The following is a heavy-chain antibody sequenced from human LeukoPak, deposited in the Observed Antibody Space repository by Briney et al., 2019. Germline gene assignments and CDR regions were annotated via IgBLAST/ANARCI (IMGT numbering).Heavy chain of an antibody. CDR3: ARDLHDYLWGNHRQDY. D-gene: IGHD3-16*01. V-gene: IGHV1-18*01. CDR2: ISPYNRNT. CDR1: GYTFTSYG. J-gene: IGHJ4*02. Sequence: GASVKVSCKASGYTFTSYGINWVRQAPGQGLEWMGWISPYNRNTNYAQKVQGRVTMTTDRSTSTAYMELRRLRSDDTAVYFCARDLHDYLWGNHRQDYWGQGTLVTVSS.